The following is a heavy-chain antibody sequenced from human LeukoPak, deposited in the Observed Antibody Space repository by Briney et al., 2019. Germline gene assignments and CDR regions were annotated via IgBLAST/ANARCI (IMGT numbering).Heavy chain of an antibody. CDR2: IDNGGTT. Sequence: GGSLRLSCAASGFTFSSFAVGWVRQAPGKGLEWVSSIDNGGTTYYAGSVKGRFTISRDNSKNTLYLQVNSLRAEDTTVYYCAKMRGHPREAYYFDSWGQGALVTVSS. D-gene: IGHD1-26*01. CDR3: AKMRGHPREAYYFDS. J-gene: IGHJ4*02. V-gene: IGHV3-23*01. CDR1: GFTFSSFA.